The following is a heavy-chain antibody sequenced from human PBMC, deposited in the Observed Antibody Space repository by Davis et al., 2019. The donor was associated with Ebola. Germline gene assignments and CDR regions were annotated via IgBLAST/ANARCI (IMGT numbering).Heavy chain of an antibody. Sequence: GESLKISCAVSTFTFSSYTMNWVSQTPGKGLEWVSGISGSGGRTYYADSVKGRFTIFRDNSKNTLYLQMNSLRDEDTAVYYCALEVGATSDLAYWGQGTLVTVSS. CDR3: ALEVGATSDLAY. CDR2: ISGSGGRT. CDR1: TFTFSSYT. J-gene: IGHJ4*02. D-gene: IGHD1-26*01. V-gene: IGHV3-23*01.